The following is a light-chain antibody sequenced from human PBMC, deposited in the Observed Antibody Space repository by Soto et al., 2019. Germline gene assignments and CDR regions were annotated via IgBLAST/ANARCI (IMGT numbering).Light chain of an antibody. CDR1: LGLLHSSGRTY. V-gene: IGKV2D-29*01. Sequence: PVSLGVIPGQPTAISCSSILGLLHSSGRTYLYWYLQRPGQPPQPLIYKVSNRFSGVPDRFSGGGSGTDFTLKRSRVAGGTAGAYYGVHSIEARLIIGGGTKVDIK. CDR2: KVS. J-gene: IGKJ4*01. CDR3: VHSIEARLI.